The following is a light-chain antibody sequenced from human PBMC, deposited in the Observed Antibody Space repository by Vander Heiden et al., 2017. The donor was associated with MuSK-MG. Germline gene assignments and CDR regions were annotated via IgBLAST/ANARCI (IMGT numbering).Light chain of an antibody. CDR1: SSDVGGHDL. CDR2: EVS. J-gene: IGLJ3*02. V-gene: IGLV2-23*02. CDR3: CSFASDSLFAL. Sequence: QSAPPHPASASRSPGQSITISCTGTSSDVGGHDLVSWYQQHPGKAPKLMIFEVSKRPSGVSNRFSGSKSGNTASLTVSGLQVEDEADYYCCSFASDSLFALFGGGTRLTVL.